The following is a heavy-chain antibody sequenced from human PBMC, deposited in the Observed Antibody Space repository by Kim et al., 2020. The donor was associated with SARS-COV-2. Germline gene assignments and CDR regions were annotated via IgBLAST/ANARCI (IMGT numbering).Heavy chain of an antibody. D-gene: IGHD2-15*01. CDR1: GYTFTKNA. Sequence: VSVKVSCKASGYTFTKNAIHWVRRAPGQRLESMGWINTDNGNTKYSQKFQGKVTITRDTSASTAYMELTSLTSEDTAVYFCARGISGGFDPWGQGTLVTVSS. J-gene: IGHJ5*02. V-gene: IGHV1-3*04. CDR3: ARGISGGFDP. CDR2: INTDNGNT.